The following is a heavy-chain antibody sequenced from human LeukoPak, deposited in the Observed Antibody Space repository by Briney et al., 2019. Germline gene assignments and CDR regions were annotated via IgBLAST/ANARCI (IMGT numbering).Heavy chain of an antibody. Sequence: GGSLRLSCAASGFTFSSYNMNWVRQAPGKGLEWVAYISGSSGVTYSADSVKGRFTVSRDNAKNSLYLQMNSLRAEDTAVYYCARDKDSSGYYRPHFDYWGQGTLVTVPS. CDR3: ARDKDSSGYYRPHFDY. J-gene: IGHJ4*02. V-gene: IGHV3-48*01. CDR2: ISGSSGVT. D-gene: IGHD3-22*01. CDR1: GFTFSSYN.